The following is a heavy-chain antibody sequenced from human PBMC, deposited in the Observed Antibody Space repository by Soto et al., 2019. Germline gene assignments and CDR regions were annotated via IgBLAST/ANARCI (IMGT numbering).Heavy chain of an antibody. V-gene: IGHV3-23*01. CDR2: ISGSGGST. D-gene: IGHD1-26*01. J-gene: IGHJ4*02. Sequence: EVQLLESGGGLVQPGGSLRLSCAASGFTFSSYAMRWVRQAPGKGLEWVSAISGSGGSTYYADSVKGRFTISRDNSTNTLYLQMSSLRAEDTAVYYCARRGSGSDYDYWGQGTLVTVSS. CDR1: GFTFSSYA. CDR3: ARRGSGSDYDY.